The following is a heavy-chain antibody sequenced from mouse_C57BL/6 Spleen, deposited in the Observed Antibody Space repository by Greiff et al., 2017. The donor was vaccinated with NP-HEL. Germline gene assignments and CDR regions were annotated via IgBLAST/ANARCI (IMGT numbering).Heavy chain of an antibody. Sequence: EVKLMESGGGLVKPGGSLKLSCAASGFTFSSYAMSWVRQTPEKRLEWVATISDGGSYTYYPDNVKGRFTISRDNAKNNLYLQMSHLKSEDTAMYYCASHYYGSSGFAYWGQGTLVTVSA. CDR1: GFTFSSYA. J-gene: IGHJ3*01. CDR3: ASHYYGSSGFAY. D-gene: IGHD1-1*01. CDR2: ISDGGSYT. V-gene: IGHV5-4*03.